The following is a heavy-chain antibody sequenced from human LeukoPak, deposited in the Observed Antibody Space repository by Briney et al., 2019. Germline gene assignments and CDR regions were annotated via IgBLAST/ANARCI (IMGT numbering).Heavy chain of an antibody. J-gene: IGHJ6*03. V-gene: IGHV4-4*07. CDR3: ARGRDTPGYYYYYMDV. D-gene: IGHD1-14*01. Sequence: PSETLSLTCTVSGGSISSYYWSWIRQPAGKGLEWIGRIYTSGSTNYNPSLKSRVTISVDKSKNQFSLKLNSVTAADTAVYYCARGRDTPGYYYYYMDVWGKGTTVTVSS. CDR2: IYTSGST. CDR1: GGSISSYY.